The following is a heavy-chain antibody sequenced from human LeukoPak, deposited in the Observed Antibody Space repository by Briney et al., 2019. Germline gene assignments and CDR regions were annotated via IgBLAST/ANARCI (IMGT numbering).Heavy chain of an antibody. Sequence: SETLSLTCSVSGGSIRSYYWNWIRQPPGKGLEGMGYIYYSGRANSNPSLKSPGTISLDTSKNQFSLTLSSVTAADTAVYYCARNSDYGDPFDYWGQGTLVTDSS. CDR3: ARNSDYGDPFDY. V-gene: IGHV4-59*01. J-gene: IGHJ4*02. CDR1: GGSIRSYY. D-gene: IGHD4-17*01. CDR2: IYYSGRA.